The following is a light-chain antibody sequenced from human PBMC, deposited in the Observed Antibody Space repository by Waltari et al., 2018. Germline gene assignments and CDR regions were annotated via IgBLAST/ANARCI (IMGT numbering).Light chain of an antibody. CDR2: DAS. CDR3: QQRSNWPRS. V-gene: IGKV3-11*01. J-gene: IGKJ4*01. CDR1: QSVSSY. Sequence: EIVLTQSPATLSLSAGYRATLSCRASQSVSSYLAWYQQKPGQAPRLLIYDASNRATGIPARFSGSGSGTDFTLTISSLEPEDFAVYYCQQRSNWPRSFGGGTKVEIK.